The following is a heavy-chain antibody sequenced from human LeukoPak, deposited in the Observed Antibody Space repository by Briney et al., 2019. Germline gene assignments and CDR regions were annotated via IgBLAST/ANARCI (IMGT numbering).Heavy chain of an antibody. D-gene: IGHD3-22*01. J-gene: IGHJ3*02. Sequence: PSETLSLTCSVSGGSISSYYWTWIRQPPGRGLEWIGYIYYSGRTSYNPSLKSRVTISVDTSKNQFSLKLSSVTAADTAVYYCARPHYYDSSGSPEDAFDIWGQGTMVTVSS. V-gene: IGHV4-59*08. CDR3: ARPHYYDSSGSPEDAFDI. CDR2: IYYSGRT. CDR1: GGSISSYY.